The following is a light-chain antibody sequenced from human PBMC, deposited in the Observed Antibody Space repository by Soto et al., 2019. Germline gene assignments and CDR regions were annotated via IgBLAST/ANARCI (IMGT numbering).Light chain of an antibody. Sequence: IVMTHSPGTLSVSPGERVTLSFRASQSVRNNLAWYQQKPGQGPRLLIYDASTRATGIPARFSGSGSGTEFTLTISSLQSEDFAVYYCQQYNNWPPITFGQGTRLEIK. CDR3: QQYNNWPPIT. CDR1: QSVRNN. CDR2: DAS. V-gene: IGKV3-15*01. J-gene: IGKJ5*01.